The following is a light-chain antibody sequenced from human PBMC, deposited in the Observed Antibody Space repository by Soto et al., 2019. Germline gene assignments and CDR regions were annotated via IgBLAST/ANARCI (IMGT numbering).Light chain of an antibody. J-gene: IGLJ1*01. CDR3: SSYTSSNTFV. Sequence: QSALAQPPSASGSPGQSVTISCTGTSSDVGGYNYVSWYQQHPGKAPELMIYDVSKRPSGVPDRFSGSKSGNTASLTISGLQAENEADYYCSSYTSSNTFVFGTWTKVTVL. CDR2: DVS. V-gene: IGLV2-8*01. CDR1: SSDVGGYNY.